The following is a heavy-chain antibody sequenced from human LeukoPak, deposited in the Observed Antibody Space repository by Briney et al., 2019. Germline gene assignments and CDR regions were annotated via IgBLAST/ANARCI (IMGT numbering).Heavy chain of an antibody. CDR2: INPSGGST. J-gene: IGHJ4*02. Sequence: GASVKVSCKASGYTFTSYYMHWVRQAPGQGLEWMGIINPSGGSTSYAQKFQGRVTMTRDMSTSTVYMELSSLRSEDTAVYYCARGRDVLRFLEWLSSYYFDYWGQGTLVNVSS. CDR3: ARGRDVLRFLEWLSSYYFDY. D-gene: IGHD3-3*01. V-gene: IGHV1-46*01. CDR1: GYTFTSYY.